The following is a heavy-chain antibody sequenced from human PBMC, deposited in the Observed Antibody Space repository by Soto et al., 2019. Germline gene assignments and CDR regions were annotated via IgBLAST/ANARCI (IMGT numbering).Heavy chain of an antibody. CDR3: ARGRTTAAGTSWFDP. V-gene: IGHV4-34*01. CDR1: GGSFSGYY. J-gene: IGHJ5*02. D-gene: IGHD6-13*01. Sequence: SETLSLTCAVYGGSFSGYYWSWIRQPPGKGLEWIGEINHSGSTNYNPSLKSRVTIPVDTSKNQFSLKLSSVTAADTAVYYCARGRTTAAGTSWFDPWGQGTLVTVSS. CDR2: INHSGST.